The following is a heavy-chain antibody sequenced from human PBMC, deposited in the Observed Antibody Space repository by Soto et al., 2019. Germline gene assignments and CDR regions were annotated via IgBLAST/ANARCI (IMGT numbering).Heavy chain of an antibody. J-gene: IGHJ4*02. D-gene: IGHD6-19*01. Sequence: ASVKVSCKASGGTFSSYAISWVRQAPGQGLEWMGGIIPIFGTANYAQKFQGRVTITADKSTSTAYMELSSLRSEDTAVYYCASVPINSSGWYTVWGQGTLVTVSS. CDR1: GGTFSSYA. CDR3: ASVPINSSGWYTV. V-gene: IGHV1-69*06. CDR2: IIPIFGTA.